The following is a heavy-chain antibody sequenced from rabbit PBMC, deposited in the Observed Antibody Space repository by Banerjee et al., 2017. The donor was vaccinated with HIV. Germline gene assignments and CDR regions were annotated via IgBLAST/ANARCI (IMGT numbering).Heavy chain of an antibody. CDR2: IRAGFGST. CDR1: GFDFSNYG. CDR3: VSASASDYYSGNL. J-gene: IGHJ4*01. Sequence: QEQLEESGGGLVKPEGSLTLTCKASGFDFSNYGVNWIRQAPGKGLEWIGTIRAGFGSTYYANWVNGRFTISSDNAQNTVDLQMNSLTAADTATYFCVSASASDYYSGNLWGQGTLVTVS. V-gene: IGHV1S47*01. D-gene: IGHD1-1*01.